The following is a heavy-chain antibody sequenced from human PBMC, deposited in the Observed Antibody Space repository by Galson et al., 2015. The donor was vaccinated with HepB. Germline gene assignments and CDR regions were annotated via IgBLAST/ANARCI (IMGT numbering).Heavy chain of an antibody. J-gene: IGHJ4*02. CDR3: AKGDDSGGNLGRTDYFDY. D-gene: IGHD4-23*01. CDR2: ISGSGGST. CDR1: GFTLSSYA. Sequence: SLRLSCAASGFTLSSYAMSWVRQAPGKGLEWVSAISGSGGSTYYADSVKGRFTISRDNSKNTLYLQMNSLRAEDTAVYYCAKGDDSGGNLGRTDYFDYWGQGTLVTVSS. V-gene: IGHV3-23*01.